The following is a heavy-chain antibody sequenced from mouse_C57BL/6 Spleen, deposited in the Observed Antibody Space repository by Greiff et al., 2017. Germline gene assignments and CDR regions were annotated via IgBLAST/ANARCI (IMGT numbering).Heavy chain of an antibody. CDR2: IYPGDGDT. J-gene: IGHJ1*03. CDR1: GYAFSSSW. CDR3: ARSRVYYWYFDV. V-gene: IGHV1-82*01. Sequence: QVQLQQSGPELVKPGASVKISCKASGYAFSSSWMNWVKQRPGKGLEWIGRIYPGDGDTNYNGKFKGKATLTADKSSSTAYMQLSSLTSEDSAVYFCARSRVYYWYFDVWGIGTTVTVSS.